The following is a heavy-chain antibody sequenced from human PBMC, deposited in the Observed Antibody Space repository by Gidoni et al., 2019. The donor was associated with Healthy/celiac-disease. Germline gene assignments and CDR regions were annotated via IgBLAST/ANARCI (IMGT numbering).Heavy chain of an antibody. V-gene: IGHV4-39*01. CDR3: ARPTHHDYGDPGPSRWLDWYFDL. J-gene: IGHJ2*01. CDR2: IYYSGST. D-gene: IGHD4-17*01. CDR1: GGSISSSSYY. Sequence: QLQLQESGPGLVKPSETLSLTCTVSGGSISSSSYYWGWIRQPPGKGLEWIGSIYYSGSTYYNPSLKSRVTISVDTSKNQFSLKLSSVTAADTAVYYCARPTHHDYGDPGPSRWLDWYFDLWGRGTLVTVSS.